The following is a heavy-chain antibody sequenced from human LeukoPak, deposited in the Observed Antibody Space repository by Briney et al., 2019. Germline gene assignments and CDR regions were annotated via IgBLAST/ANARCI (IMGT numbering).Heavy chain of an antibody. Sequence: SETLSLTCTVSGDSISRSGYYWGWIRQPPGKRLEWIGSISYSGTTYTNASPRSRVTLSVDMSRNHFSLKLTSVTAADTAVYYCARRGSENYYIDYWGQGTLVTVSS. CDR2: ISYSGTT. J-gene: IGHJ4*02. D-gene: IGHD3-10*01. CDR3: ARRGSENYYIDY. CDR1: GDSISRSGYY. V-gene: IGHV4-39*02.